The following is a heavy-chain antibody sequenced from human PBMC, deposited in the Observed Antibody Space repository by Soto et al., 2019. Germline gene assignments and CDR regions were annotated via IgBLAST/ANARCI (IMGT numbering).Heavy chain of an antibody. V-gene: IGHV1-69*02. CDR3: ARGYYDSSGYGYYFDY. CDR2: IIPILGIA. CDR1: GGTFSSYT. J-gene: IGHJ4*02. Sequence: VKVSCKASGGTFSSYTISWVRQAPGQGLEWMGRIIPILGIANYAQKFRGRVTITADKSTSTAYMELSSLRSEDTAVYYSARGYYDSSGYGYYFDYWGQGTLVTVSS. D-gene: IGHD3-22*01.